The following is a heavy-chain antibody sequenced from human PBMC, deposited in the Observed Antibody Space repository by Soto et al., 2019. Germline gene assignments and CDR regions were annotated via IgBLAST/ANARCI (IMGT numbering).Heavy chain of an antibody. D-gene: IGHD3-9*01. J-gene: IGHJ4*02. Sequence: QITLKESGPTLVKPTQTLTLTCTFSGFSLSTSGVAVGWIRQPPGKALEWLALIYWDDDKRYSPSLKSRLTITKDTSKNQVVLTMTNMDPVDTATYYWVHRGYDILTGTGDYYFDYWGQGTLVTVSS. CDR2: IYWDDDK. V-gene: IGHV2-5*02. CDR3: VHRGYDILTGTGDYYFDY. CDR1: GFSLSTSGVA.